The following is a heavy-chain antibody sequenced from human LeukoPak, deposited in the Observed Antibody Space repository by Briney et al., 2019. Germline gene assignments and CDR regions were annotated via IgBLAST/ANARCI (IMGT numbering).Heavy chain of an antibody. J-gene: IGHJ2*01. CDR3: ARAKYGDSRYWYFDL. CDR1: GYSFSTYG. D-gene: IGHD4-17*01. CDR2: IIPILGTP. Sequence: SVKVSCKASGYSFSTYGISWVRQAPGQGLEWMGGIIPILGTPYYAQKFQGRVTITTDESTGTAHVDLSSLTSEDTAVYFCARAKYGDSRYWYFDLWGRGTLVTVSS. V-gene: IGHV1-69*05.